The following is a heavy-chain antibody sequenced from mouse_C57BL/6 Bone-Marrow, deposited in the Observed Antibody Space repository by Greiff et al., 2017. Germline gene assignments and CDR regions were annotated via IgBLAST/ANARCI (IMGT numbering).Heavy chain of an antibody. D-gene: IGHD1-1*02. Sequence: QVQLQQPGAEFVQPGASVKLSCKASGFTFTSYWMPWVKQRPGRGLEWIGRIDPNSGGTKYHEKFKSQVTLTVDNASSTAYLQISSLTSEDSAVYCCALWSYWYFDVWGTGTTVTVSS. CDR2: IDPNSGGT. J-gene: IGHJ1*03. CDR1: GFTFTSYW. V-gene: IGHV1-72*01. CDR3: ALWSYWYFDV.